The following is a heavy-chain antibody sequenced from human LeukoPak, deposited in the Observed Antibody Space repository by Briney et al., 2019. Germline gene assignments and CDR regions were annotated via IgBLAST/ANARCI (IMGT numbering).Heavy chain of an antibody. CDR3: ARGSYYLDGNDNHYYYYYMDV. D-gene: IGHD2/OR15-2a*01. V-gene: IGHV4-34*01. Sequence: SETLSLTCAVYGGSFSAYHWTWIRQPPGMGLEWIGEINHSGSTNYNASLKSRLTISADTSKNQFSLKVSSVTAADAAVYYCARGSYYLDGNDNHYYYYYMDVWGEGTTVTVSS. CDR2: INHSGST. CDR1: GGSFSAYH. J-gene: IGHJ6*03.